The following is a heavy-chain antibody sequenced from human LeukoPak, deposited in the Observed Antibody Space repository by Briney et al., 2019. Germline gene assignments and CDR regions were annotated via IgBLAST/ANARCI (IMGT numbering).Heavy chain of an antibody. CDR2: IYYSGST. CDR3: AREFDYDSSGYYYFDY. J-gene: IGHJ4*02. Sequence: SETLSLTCTVSGGSISSGGYYWSWIRQHPGKGLEWIGYIYYSGSTYYNPSLESRVTISVDTSKNQFSLKLSSVTAADTAVYYCAREFDYDSSGYYYFDYWGQGTLVTVSS. D-gene: IGHD3-22*01. V-gene: IGHV4-31*03. CDR1: GGSISSGGYY.